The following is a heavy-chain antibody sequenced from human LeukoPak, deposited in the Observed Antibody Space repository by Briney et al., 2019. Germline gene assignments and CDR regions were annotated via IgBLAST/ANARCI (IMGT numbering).Heavy chain of an antibody. D-gene: IGHD3-9*01. CDR1: GFTFSSYA. CDR3: ARGVDILTVYFDY. V-gene: IGHV3-21*01. J-gene: IGHJ4*02. Sequence: GGSLRLSCAASGFTFSSYAMTWVRQAPGKGLEWVSSISSSSSYIYYADSVKGRFTISRDNAKNSLYLQMNSLRAEDTAVYYCARGVDILTVYFDYWGQGTLVTVSS. CDR2: ISSSSSYI.